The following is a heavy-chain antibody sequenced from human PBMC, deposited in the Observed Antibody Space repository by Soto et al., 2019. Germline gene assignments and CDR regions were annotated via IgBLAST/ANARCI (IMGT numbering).Heavy chain of an antibody. D-gene: IGHD2-2*02. Sequence: PGGSLRLSCAASGFTFDDYAMHWVRQAPGKGLEWVSGISWNSGSIGYADSVKGRFTISRDNAKNSLYLQMNSLRAEDTALYYCAKDSHLDCSSTSCYNGAFDIWGQGTMVTVSS. CDR3: AKDSHLDCSSTSCYNGAFDI. V-gene: IGHV3-9*01. CDR1: GFTFDDYA. CDR2: ISWNSGSI. J-gene: IGHJ3*02.